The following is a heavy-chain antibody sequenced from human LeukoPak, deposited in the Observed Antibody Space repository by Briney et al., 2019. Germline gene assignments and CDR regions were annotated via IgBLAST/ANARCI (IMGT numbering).Heavy chain of an antibody. CDR1: GYTFTGYF. CDR3: ARDLSSTSSWELDY. Sequence: ASVKVSCKASGYTFTGYFMHWVRQAPGQGLEWMGRINPNSGDTNYAQTLQGRVTMTRDTSISTAYMELSRLRSDDTAVYYCARDLSSTSSWELDYWGQGTLVTVSS. J-gene: IGHJ4*02. V-gene: IGHV1-2*06. D-gene: IGHD1-26*01. CDR2: INPNSGDT.